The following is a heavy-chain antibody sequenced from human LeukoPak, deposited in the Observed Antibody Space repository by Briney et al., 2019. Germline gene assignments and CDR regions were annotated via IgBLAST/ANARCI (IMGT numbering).Heavy chain of an antibody. J-gene: IGHJ6*03. V-gene: IGHV4-39*07. D-gene: IGHD1-26*01. CDR1: GGSIATNAYL. CDR2: IFYSGST. Sequence: SETLSLTCTVSGGSIATNAYLWAWIRQPPGRGLEWIASIFYSGSTYYNPSLKSRVTISRDTSKNQFSLKLSSVTAADTAVYYCALTSGHYYYYYMDVWGKGTTVTVSS. CDR3: ALTSGHYYYYYMDV.